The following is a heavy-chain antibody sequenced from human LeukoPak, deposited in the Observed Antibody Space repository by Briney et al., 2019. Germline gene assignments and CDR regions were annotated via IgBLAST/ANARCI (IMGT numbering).Heavy chain of an antibody. J-gene: IGHJ5*02. V-gene: IGHV4-61*01. Sequence: SETLSLTCTVSGGSLSSGSYYWSWIRQPPGRGLEWIGYIYYSGSTNYNPSLKSRVTISVDTSKNQFSLKLSSVTAADTAVYYCARGYDFWSGANWFDPWGQGTLVTVSS. CDR1: GGSLSSGSYY. D-gene: IGHD3-3*01. CDR3: ARGYDFWSGANWFDP. CDR2: IYYSGST.